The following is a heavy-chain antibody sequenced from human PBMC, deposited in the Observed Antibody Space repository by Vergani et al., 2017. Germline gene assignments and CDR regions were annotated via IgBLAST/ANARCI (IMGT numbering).Heavy chain of an antibody. CDR1: GFTFSSYA. D-gene: IGHD5-24*01. V-gene: IGHV3-23*01. J-gene: IGHJ4*02. CDR3: AEDQRGGYNGNSFDY. CDR2: ISGSGGST. Sequence: EVQLLESGGGLVQPGGSLRLSCAASGFTFSSYAMSWVRQAPGKGLEWVAAISGSGGSTYYADSVKGRFTIARDNSKNTLYLQMNSLRAEDTAVYYCAEDQRGGYNGNSFDYWGQGTLVTVSS.